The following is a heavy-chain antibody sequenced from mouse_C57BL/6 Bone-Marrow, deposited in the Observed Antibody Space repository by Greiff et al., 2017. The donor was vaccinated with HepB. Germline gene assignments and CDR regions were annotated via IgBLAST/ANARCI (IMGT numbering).Heavy chain of an antibody. CDR2: ISDGGSYT. CDR1: GFTFSSYA. V-gene: IGHV5-4*01. Sequence: DVKLVESGGGLVKPGGSLKLSCAASGFTFSSYAMSWVRQTPEKRLEWVATISDGGSYTYYPDNVKGRFTISRDNAKNNLYLQMSHLKSEDTAMYYCARDYLTYWGQGTSVTVSS. CDR3: ARDYLTY. J-gene: IGHJ4*01.